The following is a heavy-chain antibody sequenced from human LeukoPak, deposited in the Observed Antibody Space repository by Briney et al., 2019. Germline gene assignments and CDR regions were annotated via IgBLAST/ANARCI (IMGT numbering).Heavy chain of an antibody. CDR1: VGSISGYY. J-gene: IGHJ4*02. CDR3: ARDLGGYNYGYSFDF. Sequence: PSWTLSLTCTVSVGSISGYYWNWIRQPTGKGLDWIGRIYTSGNTNYNPSLKSRVTMSVDTSKNQFFLKLFSVTAADTAVYYCARDLGGYNYGYSFDFWGQGTLVTVSS. D-gene: IGHD5-18*01. V-gene: IGHV4-4*07. CDR2: IYTSGNT.